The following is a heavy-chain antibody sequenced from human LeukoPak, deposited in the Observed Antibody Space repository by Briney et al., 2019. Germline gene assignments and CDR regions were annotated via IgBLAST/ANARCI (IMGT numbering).Heavy chain of an antibody. V-gene: IGHV3-74*01. CDR2: INTDGTTT. D-gene: IGHD6-13*01. CDR1: GFAFSANW. CDR3: VRGRPGYYFDD. J-gene: IGHJ4*02. Sequence: AGGSLRLSCAASGFAFSANWMHWVRQSPGKGLVWVSHINTDGTTTTYADSVKGRFTISRDNTKNTLYLQVNSLRAEDTAVYYCVRGRPGYYFDDWGQGSLVTVSS.